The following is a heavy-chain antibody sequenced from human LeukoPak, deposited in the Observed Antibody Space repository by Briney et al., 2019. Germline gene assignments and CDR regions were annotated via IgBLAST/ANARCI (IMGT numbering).Heavy chain of an antibody. CDR3: ASILRFLEWLYPLEDY. V-gene: IGHV4-59*08. CDR1: GGSISSYY. D-gene: IGHD3-3*01. Sequence: SETLSLTCTVSGGSISSYYWSWIRQPPGKGLEWIGYIYYSGSTNYNPSLKSRVTISVDTSKNQFSLKLSSVTAADTAVYYCASILRFLEWLYPLEDYWGQGTLVTVSS. J-gene: IGHJ4*02. CDR2: IYYSGST.